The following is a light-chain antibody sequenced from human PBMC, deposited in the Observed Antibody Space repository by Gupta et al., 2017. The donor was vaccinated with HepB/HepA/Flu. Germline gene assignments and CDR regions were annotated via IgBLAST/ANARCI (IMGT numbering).Light chain of an antibody. V-gene: IGKV3-7*04. CDR2: GAS. CDR3: QQDYNIHALT. CDR1: QSVSSSY. J-gene: IGKJ4*01. Sequence: PGERVTLSCRASQSVSSSYLTWYQQKPGQAPRLLIYGASTRATSIPARFRGSGSGTDFTLTISSLQPEDFAVDYWQQDYNIHALTFGGGTKVEIK.